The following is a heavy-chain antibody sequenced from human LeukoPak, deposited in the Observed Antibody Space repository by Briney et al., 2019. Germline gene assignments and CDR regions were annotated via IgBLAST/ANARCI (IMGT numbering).Heavy chain of an antibody. J-gene: IGHJ5*02. CDR2: INHSGST. Sequence: PSETLSLTCAVYGGSFSGYYWSWIRQPPGKGLEWIGEINHSGSTNYNPSLKGRVTISVDTSKNQFSLKLSSVTAADTAVYYCARGRIVVVPAAISWFDPWGQGTLVTVSS. D-gene: IGHD2-2*02. CDR1: GGSFSGYY. V-gene: IGHV4-34*01. CDR3: ARGRIVVVPAAISWFDP.